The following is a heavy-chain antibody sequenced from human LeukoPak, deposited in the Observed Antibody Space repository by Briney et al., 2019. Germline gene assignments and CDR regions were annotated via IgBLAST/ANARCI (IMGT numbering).Heavy chain of an antibody. CDR3: ARKYPRRYYYDSSGYLDY. D-gene: IGHD3-22*01. CDR2: IWYDGSNK. V-gene: IGHV3-33*01. Sequence: PGGSLRLSCAASGFTFSSYGMHGVRQAPGKGLEGVAVIWYDGSNKYYADSVKGRFTISRDNSKNTLYLQMNSLRAEDTAVYYCARKYPRRYYYDSSGYLDYWGQGTLVTVSS. J-gene: IGHJ4*02. CDR1: GFTFSSYG.